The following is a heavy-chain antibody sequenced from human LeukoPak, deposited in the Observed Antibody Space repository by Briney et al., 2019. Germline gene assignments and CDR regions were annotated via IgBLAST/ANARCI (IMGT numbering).Heavy chain of an antibody. V-gene: IGHV3-21*01. CDR3: ARVPHAMVRGVIITEFYFDY. CDR2: ISSSSNYI. D-gene: IGHD3-10*01. J-gene: IGHJ4*02. CDR1: GLTFSSYS. Sequence: PGGSLRLSCAASGLTFSSYSVNWVRQAPGKGLEWVSSISSSSNYIYYADSVKGRFTISRDNAKNSLYLQMNSLRAEDTAVYYCARVPHAMVRGVIITEFYFDYWGQGTLVTVSS.